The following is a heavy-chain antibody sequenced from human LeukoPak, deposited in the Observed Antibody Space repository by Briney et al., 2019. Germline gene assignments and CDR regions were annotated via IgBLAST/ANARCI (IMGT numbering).Heavy chain of an antibody. CDR3: AKDCYYDSSGYPYYFDY. Sequence: PGGSLRLSCAASGFTFSSYAMSWVRPAPGKGLEWVSAISGSGGSTYYADSVKGQFTISRDNSKNTLYLQMNSLRAEDTAVYYCAKDCYYDSSGYPYYFDYWGQGTLVTVSS. CDR1: GFTFSSYA. J-gene: IGHJ4*02. CDR2: ISGSGGST. V-gene: IGHV3-23*01. D-gene: IGHD3-22*01.